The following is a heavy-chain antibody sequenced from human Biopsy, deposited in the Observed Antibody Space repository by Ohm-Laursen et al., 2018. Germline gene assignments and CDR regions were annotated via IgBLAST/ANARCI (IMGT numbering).Heavy chain of an antibody. CDR1: GGSVSSGGFY. V-gene: IGHV4-31*01. Sequence: SQTLSLTWTVSGGSVSSGGFYWSWLRQHPGKGLAWIGYIYYSGTTYYNPSLKSLVTISVDTSKNQFSLKLNSVTAADTAVYYCARRPYGGTRYWYFDLWGRGTLVTVSS. CDR3: ARRPYGGTRYWYFDL. J-gene: IGHJ2*01. D-gene: IGHD4-23*01. CDR2: IYYSGTT.